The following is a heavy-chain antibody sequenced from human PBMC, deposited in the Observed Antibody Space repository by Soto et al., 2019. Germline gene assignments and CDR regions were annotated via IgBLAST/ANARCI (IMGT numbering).Heavy chain of an antibody. V-gene: IGHV4-30-4*08. CDR1: GGSISYEYYH. CDR3: AREDDGGDRDYYGLDV. J-gene: IGHJ6*02. CDR2: IHYSGSI. Sequence: QVQLQQSGPGLVKPSQTLSLTCTVSGGSISYEYYHWTWIRQSPGTGLEWIGYIHYSGSIIYNPSFKSQVTISVDTSKNQFSLQLSSVTAADTAVYFCAREDDGGDRDYYGLDVWGQGTTVTVSS. D-gene: IGHD2-21*02.